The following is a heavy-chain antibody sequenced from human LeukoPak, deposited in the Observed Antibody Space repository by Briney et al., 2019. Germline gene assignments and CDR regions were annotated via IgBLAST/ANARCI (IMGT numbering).Heavy chain of an antibody. CDR2: INHSGST. Sequence: SETLSLTCAVYGGSFSGYYWSWIRQPPGKGLEWIGEINHSGSTNYNPSLTSRVTISVDTSKNQFSLKLSSVTAADTAVYYCAITRLGCGDPFDYWGQGTLVTVSS. CDR3: AITRLGCGDPFDY. CDR1: GGSFSGYY. J-gene: IGHJ4*02. D-gene: IGHD4-17*01. V-gene: IGHV4-34*01.